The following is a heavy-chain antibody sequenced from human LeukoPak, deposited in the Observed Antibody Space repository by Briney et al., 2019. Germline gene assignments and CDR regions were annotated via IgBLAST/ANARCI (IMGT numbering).Heavy chain of an antibody. Sequence: PEGSLRLSCAASGFTVSSNYMSWVRQAPGKGLEWVSAISGSGGSTYYADSVKGRFTISRDNSKNTLYLQMNSLRAEDTAVYYCAKDTDYYDSSGYLYFDYWGQGTLVTVSS. J-gene: IGHJ4*02. CDR1: GFTVSSNY. V-gene: IGHV3-23*01. D-gene: IGHD3-22*01. CDR2: ISGSGGST. CDR3: AKDTDYYDSSGYLYFDY.